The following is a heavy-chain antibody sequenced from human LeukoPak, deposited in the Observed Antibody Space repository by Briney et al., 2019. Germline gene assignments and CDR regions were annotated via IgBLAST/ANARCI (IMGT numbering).Heavy chain of an antibody. V-gene: IGHV3-49*04. D-gene: IGHD3-22*01. Sequence: PGGALRLSCTTSGFIFCDYAMTWVRQARGKGLEGVGFIRSKAYGGTTEYAASVKGRFTISRDDSKSIAYLQMNSLKAEDTAVYYCARDLQTYYYDSSGYGYWGQGTLVTVSS. CDR2: IRSKAYGGTT. J-gene: IGHJ4*02. CDR3: ARDLQTYYYDSSGYGY. CDR1: GFIFCDYA.